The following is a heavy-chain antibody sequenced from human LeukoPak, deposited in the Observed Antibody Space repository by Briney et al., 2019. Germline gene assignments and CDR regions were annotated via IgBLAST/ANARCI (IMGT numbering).Heavy chain of an antibody. V-gene: IGHV4-38-2*02. J-gene: IGHJ4*02. CDR2: IYHSGNT. Sequence: PSETLSLTCAVSGYSITSGYSWGWIRQPPGKGLEWIGSIYHSGNTYYNPSLKSRVTISVDTSKNQFSLRLSSVTAADTAVHYCGIDRSGGYSVDYWGQGTLVTVS. CDR3: GIDRSGGYSVDY. CDR1: GYSITSGYS. D-gene: IGHD1-26*01.